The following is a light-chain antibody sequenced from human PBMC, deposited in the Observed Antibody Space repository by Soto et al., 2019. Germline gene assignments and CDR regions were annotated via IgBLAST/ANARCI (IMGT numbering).Light chain of an antibody. J-gene: IGKJ3*01. CDR2: GTS. V-gene: IGKV3-20*01. CDR1: ESVNSNF. Sequence: EIVLTQYPGTLSLSPGERATLSCRASESVNSNFLAWYQQKPGQGPRLLIYGTSGMATGIPDRFSGSGSGTESNLTISRLKREDFAVYYCQHYGSSLIFTFDPRTKVDI. CDR3: QHYGSSLIFT.